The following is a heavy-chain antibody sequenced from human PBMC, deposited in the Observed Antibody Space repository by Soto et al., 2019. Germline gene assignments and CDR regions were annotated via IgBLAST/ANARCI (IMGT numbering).Heavy chain of an antibody. D-gene: IGHD2-15*01. V-gene: IGHV4-34*01. Sequence: SETLSLTCAVYGGSFSGYYWSWIRQPPGKGLEWIGEINHSGSTNYNPSLKSRVTISVDTSKNQFSLKLSSVTAADTAVYYCARGDGGISQFDYWGQGTLVTVSS. CDR2: INHSGST. J-gene: IGHJ4*02. CDR3: ARGDGGISQFDY. CDR1: GGSFSGYY.